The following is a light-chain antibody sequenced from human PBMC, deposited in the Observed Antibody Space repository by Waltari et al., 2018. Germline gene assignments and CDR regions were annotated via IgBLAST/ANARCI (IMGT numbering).Light chain of an antibody. CDR1: QSVGRS. CDR2: DTS. CDR3: QHYVNLPVT. V-gene: IGKV3-20*01. Sequence: DIVLTQSPGALSLSPGERATLSCRASQSVGRSLAWYQQKPGQAPRLLIYDTSSRATGTPCRFSGSGSGTDFSLAISSLEPEDFAVYFCQHYVNLPVTFGQGTKVEI. J-gene: IGKJ1*01.